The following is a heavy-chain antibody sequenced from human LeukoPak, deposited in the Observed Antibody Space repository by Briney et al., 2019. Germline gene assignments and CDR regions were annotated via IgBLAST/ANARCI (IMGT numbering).Heavy chain of an antibody. CDR3: ARGDRGSGGVIVFDY. D-gene: IGHD3-16*02. V-gene: IGHV4-39*07. J-gene: IGHJ4*02. CDR2: INHSGST. Sequence: SETLSLTCTVSGGSISSSSYYWSWIRQPPGKGLEWIGEINHSGSTNYNPSLKSRVTISVDTSKNQFSLKLSSVTAADTAVYYCARGDRGSGGVIVFDYWGQGTLVTVSS. CDR1: GGSISSSSYY.